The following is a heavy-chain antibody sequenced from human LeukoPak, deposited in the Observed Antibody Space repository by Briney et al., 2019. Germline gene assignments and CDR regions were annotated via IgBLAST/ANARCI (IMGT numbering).Heavy chain of an antibody. CDR3: AREASVYDSSGYYDAFDI. Sequence: GASVKVSCKASGYTFTSYDINWVRQATGQGLEWMGWMNPNSGNTGYAQKLQGRVTMTRNTSISTAYMELSSLRSEDTAVYYCAREASVYDSSGYYDAFDIWGQGTMVTVSS. V-gene: IGHV1-8*01. CDR1: GYTFTSYD. J-gene: IGHJ3*02. D-gene: IGHD3-22*01. CDR2: MNPNSGNT.